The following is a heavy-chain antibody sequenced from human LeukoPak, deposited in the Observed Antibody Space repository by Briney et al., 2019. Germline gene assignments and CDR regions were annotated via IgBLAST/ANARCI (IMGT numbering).Heavy chain of an antibody. Sequence: GGSLRLSCAVSGITLSNYGMSWVRQAPGKGLEWVAGLSGSGGGTNYADSVQGRFTIFRDNPKNTLYLQMNSLRAEDTAVYFCAKRGVVIRVFLVGFHKEAYYFDSWGQGALVTVSS. CDR2: LSGSGGGT. CDR1: GITLSNYG. V-gene: IGHV3-23*01. CDR3: AKRGVVIRVFLVGFHKEAYYFDS. D-gene: IGHD3-10*01. J-gene: IGHJ4*02.